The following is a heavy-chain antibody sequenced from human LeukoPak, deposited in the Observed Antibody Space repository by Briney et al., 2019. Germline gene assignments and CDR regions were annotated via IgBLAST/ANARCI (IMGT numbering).Heavy chain of an antibody. CDR2: IYYSGST. V-gene: IGHV4-59*01. Sequence: SETLSLTCTVSGGSISSYYWSWIRQPPGKGLEWIGYIYYSGSTNYNPSLKSRVTISVDTSKNQFSLKLSSVTAADTAVYYCVRDGGYDFWSPGSFDVWGQGTMVTVSS. CDR3: VRDGGYDFWSPGSFDV. CDR1: GGSISSYY. D-gene: IGHD3-3*01. J-gene: IGHJ3*01.